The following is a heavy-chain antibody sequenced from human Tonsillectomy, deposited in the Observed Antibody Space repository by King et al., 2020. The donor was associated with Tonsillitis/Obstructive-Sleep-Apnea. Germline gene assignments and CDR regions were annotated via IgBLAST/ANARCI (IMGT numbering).Heavy chain of an antibody. CDR2: IWYEGSNK. J-gene: IGHJ3*02. V-gene: IGHV3-33*01. CDR1: GFTFSNFG. Sequence: VQLVESGGGVVQPGRSLRLSCAAYGFTFSNFGMHWVRQAPGKGLEWVAVIWYEGSNKYYSESVKGRFTISRDNSKNTLYLQMNSLRVEDTAVYYCARDPSHRGIAVAHDGFDIWGHGTMVTVSS. CDR3: ARDPSHRGIAVAHDGFDI. D-gene: IGHD6-19*01.